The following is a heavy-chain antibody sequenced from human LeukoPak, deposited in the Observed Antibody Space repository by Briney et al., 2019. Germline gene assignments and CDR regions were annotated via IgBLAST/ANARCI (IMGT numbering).Heavy chain of an antibody. CDR2: IKTDGSEK. Sequence: SGGSLRLSFAASGFTFSSYWMSWVRQAPGKGLQWVANIKTDGSEKYYVDSVKGRFTISRDNAKNSLYLQMNSLRAEDTAVYYCATYSSLNRREFQYWGQGTLLTVSS. D-gene: IGHD3-22*01. CDR1: GFTFSSYW. J-gene: IGHJ1*01. CDR3: ATYSSLNRREFQY. V-gene: IGHV3-7*01.